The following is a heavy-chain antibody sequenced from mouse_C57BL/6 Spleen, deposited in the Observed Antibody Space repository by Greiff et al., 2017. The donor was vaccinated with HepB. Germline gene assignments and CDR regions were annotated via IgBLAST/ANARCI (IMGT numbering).Heavy chain of an antibody. CDR2: IYPGDGDT. J-gene: IGHJ1*03. V-gene: IGHV1-82*01. CDR1: GYAFSSSW. D-gene: IGHD1-1*01. CDR3: ANDYGSSGWYFDV. Sequence: VQLVESGPELVKPGASVKISCKASGYAFSSSWMNWVKQRPGKGLEWIGRIYPGDGDTNYNGKFKGKATLTADKSSSTAYMQLSSLTSEDSAVYFCANDYGSSGWYFDVWGTGTTVTVSS.